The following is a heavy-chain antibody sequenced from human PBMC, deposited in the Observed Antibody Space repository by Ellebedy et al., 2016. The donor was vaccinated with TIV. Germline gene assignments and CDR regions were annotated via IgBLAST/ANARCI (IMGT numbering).Heavy chain of an antibody. V-gene: IGHV1-18*01. J-gene: IGHJ4*02. CDR1: GGTFSSYA. Sequence: AASVKVSCKASGGTFSSYAISWVRQAPGQGLEWMGWISAYNGNTNYAQKLQGRVTMTTDTSTSTAYMELRSLRSDDTAVYYCARDPRRGYSYGCFDYWGQGTLVTVSS. CDR2: ISAYNGNT. CDR3: ARDPRRGYSYGCFDY. D-gene: IGHD5-18*01.